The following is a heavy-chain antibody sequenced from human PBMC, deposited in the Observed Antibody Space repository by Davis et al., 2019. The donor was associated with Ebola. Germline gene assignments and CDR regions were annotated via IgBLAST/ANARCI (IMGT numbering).Heavy chain of an antibody. J-gene: IGHJ4*02. V-gene: IGHV1-69*13. CDR1: AGTFSSYA. Sequence: AASVKVSCKASAGTFSSYAISWVRQAPGQGLEWMGGIIPIFGTANYAQKFQGRVTITADESTSTAYMELSSLRSDDTAVYYCARDSWDYSSQLDFWGQGTLVTVSS. CDR2: IIPIFGTA. D-gene: IGHD4-11*01. CDR3: ARDSWDYSSQLDF.